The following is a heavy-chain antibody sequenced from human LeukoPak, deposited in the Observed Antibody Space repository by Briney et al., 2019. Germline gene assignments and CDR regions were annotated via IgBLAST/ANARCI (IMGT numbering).Heavy chain of an antibody. V-gene: IGHV4-34*01. CDR1: GGSFSGYY. CDR3: ARGGRIYCSGGSCYGFPLYYYGMDV. D-gene: IGHD2-15*01. Sequence: SDTLSLTCAVYGGSFSGYYWRWIRQPPGKGLEWIGEINHSGSTNYNPSLKSRVTISVDTSKNQFSLKLSSVTAADTAVYYCARGGRIYCSGGSCYGFPLYYYGMDVWGQGTTVTVSS. J-gene: IGHJ6*02. CDR2: INHSGST.